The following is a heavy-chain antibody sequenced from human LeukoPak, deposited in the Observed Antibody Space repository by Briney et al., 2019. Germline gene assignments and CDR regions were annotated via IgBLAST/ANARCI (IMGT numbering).Heavy chain of an antibody. J-gene: IGHJ6*02. Sequence: GGSLRLSCVASGFIFSTHAMSWVRLAPGRGLEWVSTISGSGGAGTYYADSVKGRFTVSRDNSRNTLYLPMNSLRAEDTAVYYCVKDRGGSPFYGMDVWGQGTTVTVSS. CDR2: ISGSGGAGT. CDR3: VKDRGGSPFYGMDV. D-gene: IGHD1-26*01. V-gene: IGHV3-23*01. CDR1: GFIFSTHA.